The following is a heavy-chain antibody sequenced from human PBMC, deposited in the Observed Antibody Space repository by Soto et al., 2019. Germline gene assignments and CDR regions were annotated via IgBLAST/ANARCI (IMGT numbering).Heavy chain of an antibody. CDR2: IYFRGSA. CDR3: VSIVGANDY. Sequence: SEPLSLTCTVPRASIYPYSWTWIGQPAGKGLHWFGHIYFRGSANYRPSLTIRVSMSVDSSKNKISPKLRSVTAADTPAYYCVSIVGANDYWGQGTLVTVSS. J-gene: IGHJ4*02. CDR1: RASIYPYS. D-gene: IGHD1-26*01. V-gene: IGHV4-4*07.